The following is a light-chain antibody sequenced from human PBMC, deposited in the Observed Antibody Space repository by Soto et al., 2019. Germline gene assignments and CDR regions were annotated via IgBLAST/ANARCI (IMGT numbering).Light chain of an antibody. CDR1: QDIINY. Sequence: DIPMTQSPSSLSASIGDRVTITCRASQDIINYLAWYQQKPGKAPKLLFYAASALRPGVPSRFSASGSGTDFTLTISGLQVEDVATYYCQRYNSAPWTFGQGTKVEIK. J-gene: IGKJ1*01. CDR3: QRYNSAPWT. V-gene: IGKV1-27*01. CDR2: AAS.